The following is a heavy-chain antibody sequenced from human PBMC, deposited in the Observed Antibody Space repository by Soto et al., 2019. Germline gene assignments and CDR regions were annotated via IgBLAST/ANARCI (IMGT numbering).Heavy chain of an antibody. V-gene: IGHV3-74*01. CDR1: GFTFSNYW. CDR2: INTDGSRT. Sequence: EVQLVESGGGLVQPGGSLRLSCAASGFTFSNYWMHWVRQAPGKGLMWVSRINTDGSRTTYADSVKGRFVISRDNAKNTVYLQMNGLRAEDTAVYYCATVKSGSYDRFDPWGQGTLVTVSS. J-gene: IGHJ5*02. CDR3: ATVKSGSYDRFDP. D-gene: IGHD3-10*01.